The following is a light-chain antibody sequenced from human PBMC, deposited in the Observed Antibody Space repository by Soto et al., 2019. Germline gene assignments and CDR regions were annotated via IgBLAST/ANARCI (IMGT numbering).Light chain of an antibody. Sequence: EKVMTQSPATLSVSPGERATLSCRASQSVSSNLAWYQQQPGQAHRLLSYGASSRATGIPVRFSGSGSGTEFTLTISSLQSEDFAVYYCQQYNNWPLTFGQGTRLEIK. J-gene: IGKJ5*01. CDR1: QSVSSN. CDR3: QQYNNWPLT. CDR2: GAS. V-gene: IGKV3-15*01.